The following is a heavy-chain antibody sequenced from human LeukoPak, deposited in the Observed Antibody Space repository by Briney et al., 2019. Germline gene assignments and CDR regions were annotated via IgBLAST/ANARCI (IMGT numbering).Heavy chain of an antibody. D-gene: IGHD6-19*01. CDR3: ARDSGYSSGWYFPQGAFDI. V-gene: IGHV3-33*01. Sequence: GRSLRLSCAASGFTFSSYGMHWVRQAPGKGLEWVAVIWYDGSNKYYADSVKGRFTISRDNSKNTLYLQMNSLRSDDTAVYYCARDSGYSSGWYFPQGAFDIWGQGTMVTVSS. CDR2: IWYDGSNK. CDR1: GFTFSSYG. J-gene: IGHJ3*02.